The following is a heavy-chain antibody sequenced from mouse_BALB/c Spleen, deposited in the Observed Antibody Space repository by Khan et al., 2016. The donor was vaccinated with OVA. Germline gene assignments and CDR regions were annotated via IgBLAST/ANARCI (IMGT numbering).Heavy chain of an antibody. Sequence: EVQLQESGPGLVKPSQSLSLTCTVTGYSITSDYAWNWIRQFPGNKLEWMGYISYSVSANYNPSLKSRISITRDTSENQFFLQLNSVTTEDSATYYCARRYYYGHWYFDVWGAGTTVTVSS. D-gene: IGHD1-1*01. V-gene: IGHV3-2*02. J-gene: IGHJ1*01. CDR1: GYSITSDYA. CDR3: ARRYYYGHWYFDV. CDR2: ISYSVSA.